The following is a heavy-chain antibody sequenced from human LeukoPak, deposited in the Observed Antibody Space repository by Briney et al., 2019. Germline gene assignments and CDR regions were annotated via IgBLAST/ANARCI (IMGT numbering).Heavy chain of an antibody. CDR3: XXXXXXXXGSYYSYGMDV. J-gene: IGHJ6*02. Sequence: GGSLRLSCAASGFTFSSYGMHWVRQAPGKGLEWVAVISYDGSNKYYADSVKGRFTISRDNAKNSLYLQMNSLRAEDTAVYYCXXXXXXXXGSYYSYGMDVWGQGTTVTVSS. CDR1: GFTFSSYG. D-gene: IGHD1-26*01. CDR2: ISYDGSNK. V-gene: IGHV3-30*03.